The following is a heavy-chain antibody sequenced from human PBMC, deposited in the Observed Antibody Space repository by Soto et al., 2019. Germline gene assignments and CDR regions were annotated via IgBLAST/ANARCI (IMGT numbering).Heavy chain of an antibody. CDR2: VTPFNGNT. Sequence: SVKVSCKGSGNTFMYLYLHWVREAPGQALEWMGWVTPFNGNTKYAPRFQDRVTFTGDSSMSTAYMDLRSLTPEDTAMYYCASGRYDSSGYFDYWGPGTLVTVSS. D-gene: IGHD3-22*01. CDR1: GNTFMYLY. CDR3: ASGRYDSSGYFDY. J-gene: IGHJ4*02. V-gene: IGHV1-45*02.